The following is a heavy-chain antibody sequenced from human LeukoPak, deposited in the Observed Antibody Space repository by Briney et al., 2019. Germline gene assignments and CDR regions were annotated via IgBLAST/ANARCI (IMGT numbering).Heavy chain of an antibody. CDR3: ARDSWYCSGGSCYSIYYFDY. V-gene: IGHV3-23*01. D-gene: IGHD2-15*01. J-gene: IGHJ4*02. CDR2: ISGSGGST. CDR1: GFTFSSYA. Sequence: GGSLRLSCAASGFTFSSYAMSWVRQAPGKGLEWVSAISGSGGSTYYADSVKGRFTISRDNSKNTLYLQMNSLRAEDTAVYYCARDSWYCSGGSCYSIYYFDYWGQGTLVTVSS.